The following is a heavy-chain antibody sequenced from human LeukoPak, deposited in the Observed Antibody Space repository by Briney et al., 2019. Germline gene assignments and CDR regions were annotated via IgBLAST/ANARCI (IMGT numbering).Heavy chain of an antibody. CDR3: ARDSSGWYALNWFDP. J-gene: IGHJ5*02. Sequence: PAETLSLTCTVSGGSISSYYWSWIRQPAGKGLEWIGRIYTSGSTNYNPSLKSRVTMSVDTSKNQFSLKLSSVTAADTAVYYCARDSSGWYALNWFDPWGQGTLVTVSS. CDR1: GGSISSYY. D-gene: IGHD6-19*01. CDR2: IYTSGST. V-gene: IGHV4-4*07.